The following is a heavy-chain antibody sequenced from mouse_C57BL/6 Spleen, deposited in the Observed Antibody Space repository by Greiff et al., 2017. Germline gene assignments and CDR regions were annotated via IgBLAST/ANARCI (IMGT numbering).Heavy chain of an antibody. CDR3: ARGEDSSGYRFAY. CDR2: INPNNGGT. V-gene: IGHV1-26*01. CDR1: GYTFTDYY. Sequence: EVQLQQSGPELVKPGASVKISCKASGYTFTDYYMNWVKQSHGKSLEWIGDINPNNGGTSYNQKFKGKATLTVDKSSSTAYMELRSLTSEDSAVYYCARGEDSSGYRFAYWGQGTLVTVSA. J-gene: IGHJ3*01. D-gene: IGHD3-2*02.